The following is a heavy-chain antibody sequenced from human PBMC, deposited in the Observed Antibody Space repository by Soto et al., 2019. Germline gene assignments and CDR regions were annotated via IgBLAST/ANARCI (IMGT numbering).Heavy chain of an antibody. D-gene: IGHD4-17*01. Sequence: GGSLRLSCAASGFTFSGSAMHWVRQASGKGLEWVGRIRSKANSYATAYAASVKGRFTISRDDSKNTAYLQMNSLKTEDTAVYYCTTSDYGDYYYYGMDVWGQGTTVTAP. CDR3: TTSDYGDYYYYGMDV. CDR1: GFTFSGSA. CDR2: IRSKANSYAT. J-gene: IGHJ6*02. V-gene: IGHV3-73*01.